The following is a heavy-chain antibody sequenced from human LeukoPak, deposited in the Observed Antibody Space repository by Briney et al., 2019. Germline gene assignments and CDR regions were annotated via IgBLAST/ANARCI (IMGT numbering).Heavy chain of an antibody. J-gene: IGHJ4*02. V-gene: IGHV3-33*08. CDR3: ARDGDYYDSSGYYNY. CDR2: IWYDGSNK. CDR1: GFTFSNYG. Sequence: PGGSLRLSCAASGFTFSNYGMHWVRQAPGKGLEWVAVIWYDGSNKYYADSVKGRFTISRDNSKNTLYLQMNSLRAEDTAVYYCARDGDYYDSSGYYNYWGQGTLVTVSS. D-gene: IGHD3-22*01.